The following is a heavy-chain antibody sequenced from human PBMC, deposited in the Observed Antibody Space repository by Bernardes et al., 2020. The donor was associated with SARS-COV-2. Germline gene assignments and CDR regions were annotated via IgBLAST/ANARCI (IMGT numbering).Heavy chain of an antibody. V-gene: IGHV3-23*01. CDR1: GFSFNTYA. Sequence: GGSLRLSCSASGFSFNTYAMTWVRQAPGKGLECVSAISSAGHTYSVDSVKGRFTISRDNSKNTLYMQMNSLRAEDTAVDYCAKNSGSLLWLHQARPLDFWGQGALVTVSS. CDR2: ISSAGHT. CDR3: AKNSGSLLWLHQARPLDF. D-gene: IGHD3-10*01. J-gene: IGHJ4*02.